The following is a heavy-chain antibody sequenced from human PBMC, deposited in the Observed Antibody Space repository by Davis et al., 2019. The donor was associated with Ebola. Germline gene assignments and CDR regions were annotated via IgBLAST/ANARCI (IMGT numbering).Heavy chain of an antibody. D-gene: IGHD3-3*01. CDR2: ISSSGSNI. CDR1: GFTFSSYE. Sequence: GESLKISCAASGFTFSSYEMNWVRQAPGKGLEWVSYISSSGSNIYYAASVKGRFTISRDNAKNSLYLQMNSLRAEDTAVYYCAKEGPFSYYDFWSGYYNYYYYGMDVWGQRTTVTVSS. CDR3: AKEGPFSYYDFWSGYYNYYYYGMDV. J-gene: IGHJ6*02. V-gene: IGHV3-48*03.